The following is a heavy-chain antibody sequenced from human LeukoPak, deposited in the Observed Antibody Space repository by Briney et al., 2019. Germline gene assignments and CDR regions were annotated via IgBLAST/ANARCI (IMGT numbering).Heavy chain of an antibody. Sequence: GGSRRLSFAAPGFTFISFEMTWFGQAPGKGLEGVSYIIIIVITIYYANSVKGRFTISRDNAKNSLHLHMNSLRAEDTAVYYCARGPNPYCSGSSCYSFYYYYYMDVWGKGTTVTISS. CDR2: IIIIVITI. CDR3: ARGPNPYCSGSSCYSFYYYYYMDV. CDR1: GFTFISFE. D-gene: IGHD2-15*01. V-gene: IGHV3-48*03. J-gene: IGHJ6*03.